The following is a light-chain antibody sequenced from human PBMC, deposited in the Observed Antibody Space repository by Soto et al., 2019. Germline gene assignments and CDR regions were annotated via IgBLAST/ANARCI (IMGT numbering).Light chain of an antibody. V-gene: IGLV1-40*01. CDR2: GNS. CDR3: QSYDSSLSEDVV. CDR1: SSNIGAGYD. J-gene: IGLJ2*01. Sequence: QSVLTQPTSVSGAPGQRVTISCTGSSSNIGAGYDVHWYQQLPGTAPKLLIYGNSNRPSGVPDRFSGSKSGTSASLAITGLQAEDEADYYCQSYDSSLSEDVVFGGGTKLTVL.